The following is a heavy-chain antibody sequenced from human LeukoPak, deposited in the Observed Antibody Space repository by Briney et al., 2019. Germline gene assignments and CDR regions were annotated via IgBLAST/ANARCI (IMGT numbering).Heavy chain of an antibody. D-gene: IGHD2-15*01. Sequence: GGSLRLSCAASGFTFDDYAMHWVRQAPGKGLEWVSGISWNSGSIGYADSVKGRFTISRDNAKNSLYLQMNSLRAEDTAVYYCARDLVVVAATQPSHAFDIWGQGTMVTVSS. J-gene: IGHJ3*02. CDR1: GFTFDDYA. CDR3: ARDLVVVAATQPSHAFDI. V-gene: IGHV3-9*01. CDR2: ISWNSGSI.